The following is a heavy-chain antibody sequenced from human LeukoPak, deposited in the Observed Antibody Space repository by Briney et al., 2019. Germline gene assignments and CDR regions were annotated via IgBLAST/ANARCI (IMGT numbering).Heavy chain of an antibody. CDR1: GYTFTSYY. CDR3: AREVEGTGYYKFFGY. CDR2: INPSGGST. V-gene: IGHV1-46*01. D-gene: IGHD3-9*01. J-gene: IGHJ4*02. Sequence: ASVKVSCKASGYTFTSYYMHWVRQAPGQGLEWMGIINPSGGSTSYAQKFQGRVTMTRDMSTSTVYMELSSLRSEDTAVYYCAREVEGTGYYKFFGYWGQGTLVTVSS.